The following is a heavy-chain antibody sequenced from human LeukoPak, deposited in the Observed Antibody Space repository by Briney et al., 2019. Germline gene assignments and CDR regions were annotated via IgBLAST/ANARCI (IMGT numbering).Heavy chain of an antibody. CDR3: ASSGLKSVTTHGP. CDR2: IDSSGNIV. J-gene: IGHJ5*02. Sequence: PGGSLRLSCAASGFTFSSYEMNWVRQAPGKGLEWVSYIDSSGNIVHYADSVKGRFTISRDNAKNSLYLQMNSLRAEDTAIYYCASSGLKSVTTHGPWGQGTLVTVSS. CDR1: GFTFSSYE. V-gene: IGHV3-48*03. D-gene: IGHD4-17*01.